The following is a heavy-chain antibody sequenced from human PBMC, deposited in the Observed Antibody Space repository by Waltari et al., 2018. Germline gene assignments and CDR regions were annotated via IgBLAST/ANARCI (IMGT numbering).Heavy chain of an antibody. Sequence: EVQLVQSGAEVKKPGESLKISCKGSGYRFTSYWIGWVRQMPGKGLEWMGTSYLGDSDTGTSPSFQGQVTIPADNAISTAYLQWRSLKASDTAMYYCARQAGPRDAFDIWGQGTMVTVSS. V-gene: IGHV5-51*01. CDR3: ARQAGPRDAFDI. D-gene: IGHD6-19*01. J-gene: IGHJ3*02. CDR1: GYRFTSYW. CDR2: SYLGDSDT.